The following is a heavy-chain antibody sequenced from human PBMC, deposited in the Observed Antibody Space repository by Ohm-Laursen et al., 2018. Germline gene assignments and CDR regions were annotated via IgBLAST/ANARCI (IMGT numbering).Heavy chain of an antibody. J-gene: IGHJ2*01. CDR3: ARGGRWLQNWYFDL. Sequence: SLRLSCTASGFTFSSYGMHWVRQAPGKGLEWVAVIWYDGSNKYYADSVKGRFTISRDNSKNTLYLQMNSLRAEDTAVYYCARGGRWLQNWYFDLWGRGTLVTVSS. CDR2: IWYDGSNK. V-gene: IGHV3-33*01. D-gene: IGHD5-24*01. CDR1: GFTFSSYG.